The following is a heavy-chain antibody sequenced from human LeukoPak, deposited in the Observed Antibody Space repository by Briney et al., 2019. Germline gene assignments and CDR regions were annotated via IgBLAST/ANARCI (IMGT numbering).Heavy chain of an antibody. D-gene: IGHD6-19*01. CDR2: IYPGDSDT. Sequence: GESLKISCKGSGYSFTSYWIGWVRQMPGKGLEWMGIIYPGDSDTRYSPSFQGQVTISADKSISTAYLQWSSLKASDTAIYYCARQSGGWTHRRSYYFDYWGQGTLVTVSS. V-gene: IGHV5-51*01. CDR3: ARQSGGWTHRRSYYFDY. CDR1: GYSFTSYW. J-gene: IGHJ4*02.